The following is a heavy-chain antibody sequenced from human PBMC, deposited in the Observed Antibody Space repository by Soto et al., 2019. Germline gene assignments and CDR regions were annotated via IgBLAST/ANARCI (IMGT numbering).Heavy chain of an antibody. CDR2: INPNSGGT. V-gene: IGHV1-2*04. J-gene: IGHJ6*02. CDR3: ARDTMEPYYYYGMDV. CDR1: GYTFTGYY. D-gene: IGHD3-3*01. Sequence: ASVKVSCKASGYTFTGYYMHWVRQAPGQGLEWMGWINPNSGGTNYAQKFQGWVTMTRDTSISTAYMELSRLRSDDTAVYYCARDTMEPYYYYGMDVWGQGTTVTVSS.